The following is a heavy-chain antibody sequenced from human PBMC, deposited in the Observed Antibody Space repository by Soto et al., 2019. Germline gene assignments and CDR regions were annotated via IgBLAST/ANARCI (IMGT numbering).Heavy chain of an antibody. V-gene: IGHV4-59*01. Sequence: QMQLQKSGPGVVKPSETLSLTCTVSGASISTYYWTWIRQAPGKGLEWIGYLYYSGNTNYNPSLKSRVTMSVDTSKNHFYLTLTSATAADTAVYFCARGGSEGGLDVWGQGTTVAVSS. CDR1: GASISTYY. CDR3: ARGGSEGGLDV. D-gene: IGHD3-10*01. CDR2: LYYSGNT. J-gene: IGHJ6*02.